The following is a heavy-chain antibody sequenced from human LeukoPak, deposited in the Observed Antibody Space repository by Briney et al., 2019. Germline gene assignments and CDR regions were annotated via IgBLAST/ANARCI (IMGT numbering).Heavy chain of an antibody. Sequence: GGSLRLSCAASGFTFSSYGMHWVRQAPGKGLEWVAVIWYDGSNKYYADSVKGRFTISRDNSKNTLYLQMNSLRAEDTAVYYCARDLEPVYYYDSSGYDYWGQGTLVTVSS. V-gene: IGHV3-33*01. J-gene: IGHJ4*02. CDR3: ARDLEPVYYYDSSGYDY. CDR1: GFTFSSYG. D-gene: IGHD3-22*01. CDR2: IWYDGSNK.